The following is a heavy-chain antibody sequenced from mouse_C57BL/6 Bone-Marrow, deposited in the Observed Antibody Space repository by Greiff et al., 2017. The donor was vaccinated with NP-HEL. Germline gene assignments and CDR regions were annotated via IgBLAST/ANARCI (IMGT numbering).Heavy chain of an antibody. D-gene: IGHD2-2*01. V-gene: IGHV5-9*01. CDR3: ARQTAIYYGYDVFDY. J-gene: IGHJ2*01. CDR1: GFTFSSYT. Sequence: DVHLVESGGGLVKPGGSLKLSCAASGFTFSSYTMSWVRQTPEKRLEWVATISGGGGNTYYPDSVKGRFTISRDNAKNTLYLQMSSLRSEDTALYYCARQTAIYYGYDVFDYWGQGTTLTVSS. CDR2: ISGGGGNT.